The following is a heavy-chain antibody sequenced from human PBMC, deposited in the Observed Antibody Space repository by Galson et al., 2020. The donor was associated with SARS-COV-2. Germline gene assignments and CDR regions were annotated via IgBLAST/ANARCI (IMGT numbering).Heavy chain of an antibody. CDR2: IWRDGSKK. V-gene: IGHV3-33*01. Sequence: GESLKISCAASGFSFSSFGMHWVRQAPGKGLEWMTLIWRDGSKKFYRDSVKGRFTISRDNSKNTLYLQMNSLRAEDTAVYYCARENWGSSDYWGQGTLVTVSS. J-gene: IGHJ4*02. CDR3: ARENWGSSDY. D-gene: IGHD7-27*01. CDR1: GFSFSSFG.